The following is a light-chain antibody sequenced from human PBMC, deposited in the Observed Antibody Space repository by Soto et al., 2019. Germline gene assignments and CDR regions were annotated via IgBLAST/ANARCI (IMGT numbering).Light chain of an antibody. CDR2: DVS. V-gene: IGLV2-11*01. CDR1: SSDVGGYNY. J-gene: IGLJ2*01. Sequence: QSVLTQPRSVSGSPGQSVTISCTGTSSDVGGYNYVSWYQQHPGKAPKLMIYDVSKRPSGVPDRFSGSKSGNTASLTISGLQAEDEADYYCCSYAGIYVVCGGGTKLTVL. CDR3: CSYAGIYVV.